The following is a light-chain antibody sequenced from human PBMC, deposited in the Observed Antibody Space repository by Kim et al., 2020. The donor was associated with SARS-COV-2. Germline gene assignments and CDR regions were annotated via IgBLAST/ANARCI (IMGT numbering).Light chain of an antibody. CDR3: QKCDSSPWT. CDR1: QDISNY. V-gene: IGKV1-27*01. J-gene: IGKJ1*01. Sequence: ADVGERVTSNCRASQDISNYVAWFQLKPGKAPKLLIYAASALQPGVPSRFRGSGSGTDFTLTVTSLQPEDVATYYCQKCDSSPWTFGQGTKLEI. CDR2: AAS.